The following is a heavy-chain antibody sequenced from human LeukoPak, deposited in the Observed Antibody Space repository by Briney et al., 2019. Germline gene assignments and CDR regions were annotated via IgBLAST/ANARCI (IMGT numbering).Heavy chain of an antibody. CDR3: TRDRASVAFDY. V-gene: IGHV3-48*01. Sequence: GSLRLSRLSPGFSISVHSMHLVRQAPGKGLEWVSYSAVGSGATFYADSVKGRFTISRDNDKNALYLQMNSLRGEDTAVYYCTRDRASVAFDYGGQGTRVTVSS. D-gene: IGHD2-15*01. CDR1: GFSISVHS. J-gene: IGHJ4*02. CDR2: SAVGSGAT.